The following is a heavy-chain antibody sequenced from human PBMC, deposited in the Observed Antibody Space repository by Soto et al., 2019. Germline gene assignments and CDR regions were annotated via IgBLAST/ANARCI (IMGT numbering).Heavy chain of an antibody. D-gene: IGHD2-2*01. Sequence: QLQLAQSGAQVREPGSSVRVSCKASGGTLRNFAVSWVRQAPGQGLEWMGGIIFIFDTRNYAEKFQGRVTIAADISSKSAYMELSGLRSDDTAVYYCAKRYCSTNNCLKNFYYYGMDVWGQGTTVTV. CDR1: GGTLRNFA. CDR2: IIFIFDTR. V-gene: IGHV1-69*06. J-gene: IGHJ6*02. CDR3: AKRYCSTNNCLKNFYYYGMDV.